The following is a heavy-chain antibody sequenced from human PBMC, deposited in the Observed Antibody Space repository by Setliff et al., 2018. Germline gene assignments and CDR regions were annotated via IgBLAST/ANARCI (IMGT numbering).Heavy chain of an antibody. V-gene: IGHV7-4-1*02. CDR2: INTNTGNP. J-gene: IGHJ6*03. CDR3: ARASRFGTVVYKGDYYMDV. D-gene: IGHD3-10*01. Sequence: ASVKVSCKASGYMFTTYAMSWIRQVPGQGFEWMGWINTNTGNPIYVQGFTGRLVFSLDTSVSTAYLHISGLKAEDTAVYYCARASRFGTVVYKGDYYMDVWGKGTTVTVSS. CDR1: GYMFTTYA.